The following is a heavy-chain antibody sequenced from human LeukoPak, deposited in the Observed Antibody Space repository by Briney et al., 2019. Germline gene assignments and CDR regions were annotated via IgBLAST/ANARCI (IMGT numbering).Heavy chain of an antibody. CDR1: GFPFNSYA. J-gene: IGHJ4*02. V-gene: IGHV3-23*01. D-gene: IGHD5-18*01. CDR3: AKVVDTAMERRGVFDY. CDR2: ISGSGGST. Sequence: GGSLRLSFAASGFPFNSYAMSWVRPAPGKGLEWVSAISGSGGSTYYADSVKGRFTISRDNSKNTLYLQMNSLRADDTAIYYCAKVVDTAMERRGVFDYWGQGTLVTVSS.